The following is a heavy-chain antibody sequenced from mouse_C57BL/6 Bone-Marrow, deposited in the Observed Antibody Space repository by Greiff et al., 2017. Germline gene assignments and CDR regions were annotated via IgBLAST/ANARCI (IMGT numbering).Heavy chain of an antibody. J-gene: IGHJ3*01. D-gene: IGHD4-1*01. CDR3: ARPNWAWCAY. CDR1: GFTFSSYG. CDR2: ISSGGSYT. Sequence: EVQLVESGGDLVKPGGSLKLSCAASGFTFSSYGMSWVRQTPDKRLEWVATISSGGSYTYYPDSVKGRFTISGDNAKNTLYLQMSSLKSEDTAMYYCARPNWAWCAYWGQGTLVTVAA. V-gene: IGHV5-6*01.